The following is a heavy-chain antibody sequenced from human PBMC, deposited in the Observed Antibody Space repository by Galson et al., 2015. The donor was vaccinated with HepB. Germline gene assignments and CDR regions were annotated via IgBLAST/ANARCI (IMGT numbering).Heavy chain of an antibody. Sequence: SLRLSCAASGFTFSDYYMSWIRQAPGKGLEWLSYISASTIYTNYADSVKGRFTISRDNSKNTLYLQMNSLRAEDTAVYYCARGRGYDKSFDYWGQGTLVTVSS. CDR2: ISASTIYT. V-gene: IGHV3-11*06. CDR3: ARGRGYDKSFDY. J-gene: IGHJ4*02. CDR1: GFTFSDYY. D-gene: IGHD5-12*01.